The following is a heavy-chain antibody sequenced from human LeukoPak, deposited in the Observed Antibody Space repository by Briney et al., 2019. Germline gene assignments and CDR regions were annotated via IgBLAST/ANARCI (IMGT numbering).Heavy chain of an antibody. CDR1: GGTFSSYA. CDR2: IIPIFGTA. J-gene: IGHJ4*02. CDR3: AKDQWLVGLSY. Sequence: SVKVSCKASGGTFSSYAISWVRQAPGQGLEWMGGIIPIFGTANYAQKFQGRVTITADESTSTAYMELNSLRAEDTAVYYCAKDQWLVGLSYWGQGTLVTVSS. D-gene: IGHD6-19*01. V-gene: IGHV1-69*01.